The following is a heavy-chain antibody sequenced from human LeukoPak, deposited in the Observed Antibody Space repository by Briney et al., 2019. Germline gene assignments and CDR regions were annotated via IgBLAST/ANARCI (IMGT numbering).Heavy chain of an antibody. CDR3: AREVKETRIYVGMPTTSGYYYYMDV. J-gene: IGHJ6*03. Sequence: PSETLSLTCTVSGGSISSYYWSWIRQPPGKGLEWIGYIYYSGSTNYNPSLKSRVTISVDTSKNQFSLKLSSVTAADTAVYYCAREVKETRIYVGMPTTSGYYYYMDVWGRGTTVTVSS. CDR1: GGSISSYY. CDR2: IYYSGST. V-gene: IGHV4-59*12. D-gene: IGHD1-26*01.